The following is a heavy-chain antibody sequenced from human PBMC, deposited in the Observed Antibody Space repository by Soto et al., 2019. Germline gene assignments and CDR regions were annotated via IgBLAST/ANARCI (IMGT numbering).Heavy chain of an antibody. D-gene: IGHD6-13*01. CDR1: GGSFSGYY. J-gene: IGHJ5*02. CDR2: INHSGST. V-gene: IGHV4-34*01. CDR3: ARGRYSSSWYYNWFDP. Sequence: KPSETLSLTCAVYGGSFSGYYWSWIRQPPGKGLEWIGEINHSGSTNYNPSLKSRVTISVDTSKNQFSLKLSSVTAADTAVYYCARGRYSSSWYYNWFDPWGQGTLVTVSS.